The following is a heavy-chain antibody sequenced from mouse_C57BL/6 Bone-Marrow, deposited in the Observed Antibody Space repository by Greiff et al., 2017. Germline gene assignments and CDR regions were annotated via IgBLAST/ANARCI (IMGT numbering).Heavy chain of an antibody. V-gene: IGHV1-61*01. J-gene: IGHJ3*01. Sequence: QVQLQQPGAELVRPGSSVKLSCKASGYTFTSYWMDWVKQRPGQGLEWIGNIYPSDSETHYNQKFKDKATLTVDKSSSTAYMQLSSLTSEDSAVYDCARGVSSSWFAYWGQGTLVTVSA. CDR3: ARGVSSSWFAY. CDR2: IYPSDSET. CDR1: GYTFTSYW. D-gene: IGHD1-1*01.